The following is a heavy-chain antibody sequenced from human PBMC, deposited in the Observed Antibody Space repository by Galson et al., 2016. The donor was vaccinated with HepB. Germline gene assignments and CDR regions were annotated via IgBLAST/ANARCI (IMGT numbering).Heavy chain of an antibody. CDR1: GFTFSRYG. Sequence: SLRLSCAASGFTFSRYGMHWVRQAPGEGLESVAFIWYDGTNKFYADSVKGRFTISRDNSKNPLYLQLNSLRAEDTAVYYCAREDPNIAVAALDYWGQGTLVTVSS. CDR2: IWYDGTNK. J-gene: IGHJ4*02. CDR3: AREDPNIAVAALDY. D-gene: IGHD6-19*01. V-gene: IGHV3-33*01.